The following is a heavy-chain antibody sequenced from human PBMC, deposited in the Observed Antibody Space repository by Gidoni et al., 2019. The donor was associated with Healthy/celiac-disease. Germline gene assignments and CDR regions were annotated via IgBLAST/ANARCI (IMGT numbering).Heavy chain of an antibody. CDR3: AKTLYCSSTSCYSSGGYYFDY. CDR1: GFHFSSYA. D-gene: IGHD2-2*01. CDR2: ISGSGGRT. Sequence: EVQLLESGGGLVQSGGSLRLSCAASGFHFSSYALSWVRQAPGKGLEWVSDISGSGGRTYYADSVKGRFTISRDNSKNTLYLQMNSLRAEETAVYYCAKTLYCSSTSCYSSGGYYFDYWGQGTLVTVSS. V-gene: IGHV3-23*01. J-gene: IGHJ4*02.